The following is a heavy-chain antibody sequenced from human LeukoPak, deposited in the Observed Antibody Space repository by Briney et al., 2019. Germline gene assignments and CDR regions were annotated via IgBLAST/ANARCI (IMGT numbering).Heavy chain of an antibody. D-gene: IGHD2-15*01. J-gene: IGHJ4*02. CDR3: ASGYCSGGSCYSVDY. CDR1: GYTFTGYY. CDR2: INPNSGGT. V-gene: IGHV1-2*02. Sequence: ASVKASCKASGYTFTGYYMHWVRQAPGQGLEWMGWINPNSGGTNYAQKFQGRVTMTRDTSISTAYMELSRLRSDDTAVYYCASGYCSGGSCYSVDYWGQGTLVTVSS.